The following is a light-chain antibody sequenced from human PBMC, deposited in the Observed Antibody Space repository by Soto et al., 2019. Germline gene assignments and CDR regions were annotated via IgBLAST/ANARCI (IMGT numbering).Light chain of an antibody. CDR2: GTS. Sequence: EIVLTQSPATLSLSPGDRATLSCRVNQNNNSPYLAWYQHKPGQAPRLLVFGTSSRATGIPDRFSGSRSGTDFTLTIQKLEAEDFPLCYCQHYGSSPRLTFGQGTKVEMK. CDR1: QNNNSPY. V-gene: IGKV3-20*01. CDR3: QHYGSSPRLT. J-gene: IGKJ1*01.